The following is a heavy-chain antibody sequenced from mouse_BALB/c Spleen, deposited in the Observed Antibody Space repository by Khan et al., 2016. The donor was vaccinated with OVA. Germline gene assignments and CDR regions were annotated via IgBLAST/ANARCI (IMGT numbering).Heavy chain of an antibody. CDR1: GFSLTGYG. Sequence: QVQLKQSGPGLVAPSQSLSITCTVSGFSLTGYGVNWVRQPPGKGLEWLGMIWGDGSTDYNSALKSRLSISKDNSKSQVFLNMNSLQTDDTARYYCAREIYYDYAYYYAMDYWGQGTSVTVSS. CDR3: AREIYYDYAYYYAMDY. V-gene: IGHV2-6-7*01. J-gene: IGHJ4*01. CDR2: IWGDGST. D-gene: IGHD2-4*01.